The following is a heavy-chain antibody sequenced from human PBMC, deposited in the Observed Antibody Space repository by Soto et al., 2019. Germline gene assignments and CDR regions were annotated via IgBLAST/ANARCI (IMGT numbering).Heavy chain of an antibody. CDR3: ARSTAVAGEPNWFDP. V-gene: IGHV4-59*01. J-gene: IGHJ5*02. D-gene: IGHD6-19*01. CDR1: GGSSSGYY. CDR2: IYYSGST. Sequence: SQTLCLTCSVAGGSSSGYYWSWIRQPPGKGLEWIGYIYYSGSTNYIPPLKSRVTISVDTSKNQFSLKLSSVTAADTAVYYCARSTAVAGEPNWFDPWGHGTLVTVSS.